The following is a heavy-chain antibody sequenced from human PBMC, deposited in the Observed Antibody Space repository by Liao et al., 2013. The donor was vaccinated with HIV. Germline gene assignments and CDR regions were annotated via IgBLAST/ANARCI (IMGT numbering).Heavy chain of an antibody. CDR1: GGAIRGYY. V-gene: IGHV4-59*12. CDR3: ARGGTFDP. CDR2: ISYNGRT. J-gene: IGHJ5*02. Sequence: QVHLQESGPGLVKPSETLSLTCTVSGGAIRGYYWNWIRQSPGRGLEWVGYISYNGRTNYNPSLHSRVAIFVDTSTNQFSLRLTSVTAADTAVYYCARGGTFDPWGHGILVTVSS. D-gene: IGHD1-14*01.